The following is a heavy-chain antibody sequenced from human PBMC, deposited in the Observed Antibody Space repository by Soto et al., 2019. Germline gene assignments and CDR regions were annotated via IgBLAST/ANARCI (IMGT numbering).Heavy chain of an antibody. J-gene: IGHJ4*02. Sequence: ASVKGAWKGAGYTFINYYMHWVRQAPGQGFEWMGRISPKSGGTNYAQKFQGRVSMTWDTSLNTAYMELSSLMSEDTAVYYCARPPGYISDCYYFDIWGQGTQVTVSS. CDR3: ARPPGYISDCYYFDI. CDR1: GYTFINYY. CDR2: ISPKSGGT. V-gene: IGHV1-2*02. D-gene: IGHD2-21*02.